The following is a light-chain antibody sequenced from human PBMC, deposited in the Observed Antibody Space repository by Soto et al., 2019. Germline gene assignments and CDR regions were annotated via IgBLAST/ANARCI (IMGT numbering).Light chain of an antibody. V-gene: IGKV3-20*01. CDR2: GAS. J-gene: IGKJ1*01. CDR3: QQYGTSRT. CDR1: QNIDTY. Sequence: EIVLTQSPDILSLSRVDRATLSCRASQNIDTYLDWYQQKPGQAPRLLIFGASSRATGIPDRFSGSGSGTDFALTISRLEPEDFAVYYCQQYGTSRTFGQGTKVDIK.